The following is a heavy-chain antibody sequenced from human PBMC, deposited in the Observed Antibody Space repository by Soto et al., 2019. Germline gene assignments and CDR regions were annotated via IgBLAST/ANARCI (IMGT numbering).Heavy chain of an antibody. D-gene: IGHD2-2*01. CDR2: ISYDGSNK. CDR1: GFTFSSYA. V-gene: IGHV3-30-3*01. J-gene: IGHJ5*02. CDR3: ARELGCSSTSCYDVPKGWFDP. Sequence: QVQLVESGGGVVQPGRSLRLSCAASGFTFSSYAMHWVRQAPGKGLEWVAVISYDGSNKYYADSVKGRFTISRDNSKNTLYLQMNSLGAEDTAVYYCARELGCSSTSCYDVPKGWFDPWGQGTLVTVSS.